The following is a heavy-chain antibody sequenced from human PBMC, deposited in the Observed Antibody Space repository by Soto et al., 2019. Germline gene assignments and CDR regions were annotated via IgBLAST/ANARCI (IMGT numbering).Heavy chain of an antibody. CDR3: ATIRVRGGPLRFED. CDR2: VLPITGST. CDR1: GGLFSVFS. J-gene: IGHJ4*01. D-gene: IGHD5-12*01. V-gene: IGHV1-69*06. Sequence: QVQLVQSGAEVKKPRSSVKVSCKTSGGLFSVFSFNWVRQAPGQGLEWMGGVLPITGSTDYAQKLQGRLTITADRSTSTIYMELSRLTSDDTANYYCATIRVRGGPLRFEDGGQGTLISVSS.